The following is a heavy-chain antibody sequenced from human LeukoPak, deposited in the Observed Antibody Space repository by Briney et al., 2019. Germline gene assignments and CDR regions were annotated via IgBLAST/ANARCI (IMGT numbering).Heavy chain of an antibody. V-gene: IGHV4-59*01. Sequence: SETLSLTCTVSGGSISSYYWSWIRQPPRKGLERMGYIYYSGSTNYNPSLKSRVTISVDTSKNQFSLRLSSVTAADTAVYYCAREKNYGDSYYFDYWGQGTLVTVSS. CDR1: GGSISSYY. CDR3: AREKNYGDSYYFDY. J-gene: IGHJ4*02. D-gene: IGHD4-17*01. CDR2: IYYSGST.